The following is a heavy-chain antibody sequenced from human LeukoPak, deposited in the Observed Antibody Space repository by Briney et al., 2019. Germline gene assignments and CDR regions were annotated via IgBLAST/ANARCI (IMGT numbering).Heavy chain of an antibody. Sequence: PSETLSLTCTVSGGPIRSYYWSWVRQPPGKGLEWIGYIYYSGSTNYNPSLKSRVTISVDTSKNQFSLKLSSVTAADTAVYYCARHRATMVRGADDAFDIWGQGTMVTVSS. J-gene: IGHJ3*02. CDR3: ARHRATMVRGADDAFDI. V-gene: IGHV4-59*08. CDR1: GGPIRSYY. CDR2: IYYSGST. D-gene: IGHD3-10*01.